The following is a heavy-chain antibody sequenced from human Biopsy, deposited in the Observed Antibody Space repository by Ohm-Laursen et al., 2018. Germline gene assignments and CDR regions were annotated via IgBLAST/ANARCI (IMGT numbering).Heavy chain of an antibody. CDR3: ARDPGYDFWSGSDPFDI. CDR1: GYTFTAYG. Sequence: ASVKVSCKTSGYTFTAYGISWVRQAPGQGLEWMGWISTYNDDTSIAQKFQGSVSMTTDTSTRTAYMELRSLRSGDTAIYFCARDPGYDFWSGSDPFDIWGQGTLVTVS. V-gene: IGHV1-18*04. J-gene: IGHJ3*02. CDR2: ISTYNDDT. D-gene: IGHD3-3*01.